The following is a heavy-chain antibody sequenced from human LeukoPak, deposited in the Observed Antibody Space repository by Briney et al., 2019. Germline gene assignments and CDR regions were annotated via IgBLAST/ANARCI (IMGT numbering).Heavy chain of an antibody. CDR1: GFTFRNYG. D-gene: IGHD2-2*01. CDR3: ARDYSTTWSYGVDV. J-gene: IGHJ6*02. V-gene: IGHV3-33*01. Sequence: GGSLRLSCAVSGFTFRNYGMHWVRQTPGKGLEWVAAIWHDESNKNYADPVKGRFTISRDNSKNTLYLQMNSLRAEDTAVYYCARDYSTTWSYGVDVWGQGTTVTVSS. CDR2: IWHDESNK.